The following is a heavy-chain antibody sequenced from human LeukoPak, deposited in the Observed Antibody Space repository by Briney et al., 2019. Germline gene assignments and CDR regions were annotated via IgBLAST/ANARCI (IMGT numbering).Heavy chain of an antibody. CDR1: GYTFTSYG. D-gene: IGHD3-10*01. CDR2: ISAYNGNT. CDR3: ARNTPLVGDYYGSGSYGNDY. J-gene: IGHJ4*02. Sequence: GASVRVSCKASGYTFTSYGISWVRQAPGQGLERMGWISAYNGNTNYAQKLQGRVTMTTDTSTSTAYMELRSLRSDDTAVYYCARNTPLVGDYYGSGSYGNDYWGQGTLVTVSS. V-gene: IGHV1-18*01.